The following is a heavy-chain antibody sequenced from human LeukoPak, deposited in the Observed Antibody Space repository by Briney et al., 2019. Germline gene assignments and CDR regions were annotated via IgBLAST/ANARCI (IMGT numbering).Heavy chain of an antibody. CDR3: ARGSPIAAAGDAFDI. D-gene: IGHD6-13*01. CDR1: GGSFSGYY. J-gene: IGHJ3*02. Sequence: SETLSLTCAVYGGSFSGYYWSWIRQPPGKGLEWIGEINHSGSTNYNPSLKSRVTISVDTSKNQFSLKLSSVTAADTAVYYCARGSPIAAAGDAFDIWGQGTMVTVSS. CDR2: INHSGST. V-gene: IGHV4-34*01.